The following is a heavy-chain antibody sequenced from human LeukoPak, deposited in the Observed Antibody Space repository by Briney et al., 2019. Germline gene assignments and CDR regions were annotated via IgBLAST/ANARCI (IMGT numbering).Heavy chain of an antibody. V-gene: IGHV3-48*01. D-gene: IGHD2-2*01. CDR2: ISSSSSTI. Sequence: SGGSLRLSCAASGFTFSSYSMNWVRQAPGKGLEWVSYISSSSSTIYYADSVKGRFTISRDNAKNSLYLQMNSLRAEDTAVYYCARTPRGYCSSTSCYMLDYWGQGTLVTVSS. CDR1: GFTFSSYS. CDR3: ARTPRGYCSSTSCYMLDY. J-gene: IGHJ4*02.